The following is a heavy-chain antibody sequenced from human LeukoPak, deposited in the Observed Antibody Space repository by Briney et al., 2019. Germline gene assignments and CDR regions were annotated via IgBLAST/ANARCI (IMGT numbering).Heavy chain of an antibody. J-gene: IGHJ4*02. CDR1: GFTVSSNY. Sequence: GGSLRLSCAASGFTVSSNYMSWVRQAPGKGLEWVSAISGSGGSTYYADSVKGRFTISRDNSKNTLYLQMNSLRAEDTAVYYCAKDREVAAASSGGWGQGTLVTVSS. CDR3: AKDREVAAASSGG. D-gene: IGHD6-13*01. V-gene: IGHV3-23*01. CDR2: ISGSGGST.